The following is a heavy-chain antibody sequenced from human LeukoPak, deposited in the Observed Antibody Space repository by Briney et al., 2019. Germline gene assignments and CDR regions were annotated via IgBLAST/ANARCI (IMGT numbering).Heavy chain of an antibody. Sequence: GGSLRLSCAASGFTFSSYSMNWVRQAPGKGLEWVSSISSSSSYIYYADSVKGRFTISRDNAKNSLYLQMNSLRAEDTAVYYCARDTGSYDFWSGYPIEPFDYWGQGTLVTVSS. J-gene: IGHJ4*02. CDR1: GFTFSSYS. V-gene: IGHV3-21*01. CDR3: ARDTGSYDFWSGYPIEPFDY. CDR2: ISSSSSYI. D-gene: IGHD3-3*01.